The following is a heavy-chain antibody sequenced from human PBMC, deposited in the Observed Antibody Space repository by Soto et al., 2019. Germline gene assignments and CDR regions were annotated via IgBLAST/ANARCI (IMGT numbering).Heavy chain of an antibody. CDR1: GFTFSSYG. V-gene: IGHV3-33*01. CDR2: IWYDGSNK. D-gene: IGHD3-10*01. J-gene: IGHJ6*02. Sequence: QVPLVESGGGVVQPGRSLRLSCAASGFTFSSYGMHWVRQAPGKGLEWVAVIWYDGSNKYYADSVKGRFTISRDNSKNTLYLQMNSLRAEDTAVYYCARHMVRGVIRYGMDVWGQGTTVTVSS. CDR3: ARHMVRGVIRYGMDV.